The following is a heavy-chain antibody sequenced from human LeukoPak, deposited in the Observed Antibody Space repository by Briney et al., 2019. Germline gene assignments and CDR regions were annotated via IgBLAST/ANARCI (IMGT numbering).Heavy chain of an antibody. D-gene: IGHD3-10*01. V-gene: IGHV3-23*01. Sequence: PGGSLRLSCAPSGFTFSSYAMSWVRHAPGRGLERGSFISDSGGNTSYAARVKGGFTISRQNSKNTLFVQMSSLRAEHTAVYYCAKTSAGIRGGYFDYWGQGTLVTVSS. J-gene: IGHJ4*02. CDR1: GFTFSSYA. CDR2: ISDSGGNT. CDR3: AKTSAGIRGGYFDY.